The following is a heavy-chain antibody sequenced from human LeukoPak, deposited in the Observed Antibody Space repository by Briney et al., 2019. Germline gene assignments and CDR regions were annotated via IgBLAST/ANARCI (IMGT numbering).Heavy chain of an antibody. Sequence: SETLSLTCTVSGGSISSYYWSWIRQPPGKGLEWIGYIYYSGSTNYNPSLKSRVTISVDTSKNQFSLKLSSVTAADTAVYYCARDSGYYLPHAFDIWGQGTMVTVSS. D-gene: IGHD3-22*01. CDR2: IYYSGST. J-gene: IGHJ3*02. V-gene: IGHV4-59*01. CDR1: GGSISSYY. CDR3: ARDSGYYLPHAFDI.